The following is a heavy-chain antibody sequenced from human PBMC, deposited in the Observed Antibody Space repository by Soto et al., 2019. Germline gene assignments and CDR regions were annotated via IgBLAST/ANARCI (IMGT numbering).Heavy chain of an antibody. J-gene: IGHJ4*02. CDR1: GYTFTSHD. CDR3: ARWDYGYYARFDY. Sequence: QVQLVQPGAEVKKSGASVKVSCKASGYTFTSHDINWVRQATGQGLEWMGWMNPNSGNTGYAQKFQGRVTMTRNTSISTAYMELSSLRSEDTAVYYCARWDYGYYARFDYWGQGTLVTVSS. D-gene: IGHD4-17*01. CDR2: MNPNSGNT. V-gene: IGHV1-8*01.